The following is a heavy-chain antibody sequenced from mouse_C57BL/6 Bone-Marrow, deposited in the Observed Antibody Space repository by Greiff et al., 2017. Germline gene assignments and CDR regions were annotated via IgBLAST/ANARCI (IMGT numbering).Heavy chain of an antibody. Sequence: VQLQQSVAELVRPGASVKLSCTASGFNIKNTYMHWVKQRPEQGLEWIGRIDPANGNTKYAPKFQGKATITADTSSNTAYLQLSSLTSEDTAIXYGALIYYYGSSYGNYAMDYWGQGTSVTVSS. D-gene: IGHD1-1*01. CDR1: GFNIKNTY. CDR2: IDPANGNT. J-gene: IGHJ4*01. V-gene: IGHV14-3*01. CDR3: ALIYYYGSSYGNYAMDY.